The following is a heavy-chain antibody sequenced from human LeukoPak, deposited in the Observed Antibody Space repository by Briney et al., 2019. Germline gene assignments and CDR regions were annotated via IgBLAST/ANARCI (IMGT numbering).Heavy chain of an antibody. CDR2: INAGNGNT. J-gene: IGHJ3*02. CDR1: GYTFTSYA. V-gene: IGHV1-3*03. Sequence: ASVKVSCKASGYTFTSYAMHWVRQAPGQRLEWMGWINAGNGNTKYSQEFQGRVTITRDTSASTAYMELSSLRSEDMAVYYCARGGSGVLWFGELSGDAFDIWGQGTMVTVSS. CDR3: ARGGSGVLWFGELSGDAFDI. D-gene: IGHD3-10*01.